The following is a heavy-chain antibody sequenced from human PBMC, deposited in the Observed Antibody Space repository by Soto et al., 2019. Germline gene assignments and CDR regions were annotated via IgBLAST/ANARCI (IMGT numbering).Heavy chain of an antibody. Sequence: PGGSLRLSCAASGFTFSSYWMSWVRQAPGKGLERVANIKQDGSEKYYVDSVKGRFTISRDNAKNSLYLQMNSLRAEDTAVYYCARDGPADEELRYFDWLFEGGGSDYWGQGTLVTVSS. D-gene: IGHD3-9*01. V-gene: IGHV3-7*01. CDR1: GFTFSSYW. J-gene: IGHJ4*02. CDR2: IKQDGSEK. CDR3: ARDGPADEELRYFDWLFEGGGSDY.